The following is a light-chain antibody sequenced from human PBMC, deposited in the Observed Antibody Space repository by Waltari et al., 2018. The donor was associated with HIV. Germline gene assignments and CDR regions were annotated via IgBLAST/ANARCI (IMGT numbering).Light chain of an antibody. CDR2: DVN. V-gene: IGLV2-14*03. CDR1: ARAIGRYNY. CDR3: ASYTVNSTGV. Sequence: QSALSQPAPVSAPPGQSVAISCSVRARAIGRYNYVSWYQQHPDRAPTLILFDVNNRPSGISDRFSGSKSGTTASLTISTVRTDDEADYYCASYTVNSTGVFGTGTKLSVL. J-gene: IGLJ1*01.